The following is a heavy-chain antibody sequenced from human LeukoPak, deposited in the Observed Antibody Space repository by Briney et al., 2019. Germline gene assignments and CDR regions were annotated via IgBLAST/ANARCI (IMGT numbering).Heavy chain of an antibody. CDR2: IYYSGST. J-gene: IGHJ6*03. D-gene: IGHD3-9*01. CDR3: ARVNYDILTGYYSYYYMDV. Sequence: SETLSLTCTASGGSISSSSYYWSWIRQPPGKGLEWIGYIYYSGSTNYNPSLKSRVTISVDTSKNQFSLKLSSVTAADTAVYYCARVNYDILTGYYSYYYMDVWGKGTTVTVSS. V-gene: IGHV4-61*01. CDR1: GGSISSSSYY.